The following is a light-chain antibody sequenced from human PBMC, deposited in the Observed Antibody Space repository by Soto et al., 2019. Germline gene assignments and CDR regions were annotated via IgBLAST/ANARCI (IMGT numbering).Light chain of an antibody. V-gene: IGKV1-9*01. J-gene: IGKJ3*01. CDR3: QQVNSYPLT. CDR2: AAS. Sequence: DLPLTQSPSFLSASVGDRVTITCRASQGISSFLAWYQQKPGKAPKLLIYAASTLQSGVPSRFSGSGSGTEFTLTISSLQPEDFATYFCQQVNSYPLTFGPGTKVDIK. CDR1: QGISSF.